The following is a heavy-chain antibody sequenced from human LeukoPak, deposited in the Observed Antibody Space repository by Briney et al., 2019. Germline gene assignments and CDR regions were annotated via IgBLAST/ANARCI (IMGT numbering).Heavy chain of an antibody. Sequence: SETLSLTCTVSGGPISSYYWSWIRQPPGKGLEWIGYIYYSGSTNYNPSLKSRVTISVDTSKNQFSLKLSSVTAADTAVYYCARHAPYYYDSSGRGYFDYWGQGTLVTVSS. D-gene: IGHD3-22*01. J-gene: IGHJ4*02. V-gene: IGHV4-59*08. CDR3: ARHAPYYYDSSGRGYFDY. CDR1: GGPISSYY. CDR2: IYYSGST.